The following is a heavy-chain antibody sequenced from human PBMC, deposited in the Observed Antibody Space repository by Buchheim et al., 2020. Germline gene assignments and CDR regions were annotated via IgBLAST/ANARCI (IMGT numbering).Heavy chain of an antibody. Sequence: EVHLVESGEGLVKPGGSLRLSCGTSGFTFSKAWMSWARQVPGKGLEWVGRIKSKSDSGTTDYAEPVKGRCTVSRDDSRNMFYLEMNSLKTEDTAMYYCTTDRASEIRPIFDYCGQG. D-gene: IGHD6-6*01. CDR3: TTDRASEIRPIFDY. V-gene: IGHV3-15*05. CDR2: IKSKSDSGTT. CDR1: GFTFSKAW. J-gene: IGHJ4*02.